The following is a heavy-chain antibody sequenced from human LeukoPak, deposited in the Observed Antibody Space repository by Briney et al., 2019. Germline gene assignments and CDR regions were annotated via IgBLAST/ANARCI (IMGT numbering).Heavy chain of an antibody. CDR2: ISSSSTYM. J-gene: IGHJ4*02. V-gene: IGHV3-21*01. Sequence: GGSLRLSCAASGFTFSAYSMNWVRQAPGKGPEWVSSISSSSTYMYYADSVKGRFTISRDNAKNSLYLQMNSLTAEDTAVYYCARELDPTFDYWGQGTLVTVSS. CDR1: GFTFSAYS. CDR3: ARELDPTFDY.